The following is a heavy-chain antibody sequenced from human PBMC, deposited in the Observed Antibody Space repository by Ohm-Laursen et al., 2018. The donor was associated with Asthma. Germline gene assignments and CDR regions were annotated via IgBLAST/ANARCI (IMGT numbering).Heavy chain of an antibody. CDR2: IIPIFGTA. V-gene: IGHV1-69*01. Sequence: SSVKVSCKVSGGTFSSYAISWVRQAPGQGLEWMGGIIPIFGTANYAQKFQGRVTITADESTSTAYMELSGLRSEDTAVYYCARDFGPRGYNLWGQGTLVTVSS. CDR1: GGTFSSYA. D-gene: IGHD5-12*01. CDR3: ARDFGPRGYNL. J-gene: IGHJ5*02.